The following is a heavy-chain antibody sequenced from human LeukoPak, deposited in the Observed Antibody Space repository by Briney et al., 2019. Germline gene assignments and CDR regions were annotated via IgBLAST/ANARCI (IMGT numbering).Heavy chain of an antibody. V-gene: IGHV5-51*01. Sequence: GASLQISCKGSGYSFTSYWIGWVRQLPGKGLEWMGIIYPGDSDTKYSPSFQGQVTISADKSISTAYLQWSSLKASDTAMYYCARHDRYSGSYDWGQGTLVTVSS. J-gene: IGHJ4*02. CDR3: ARHDRYSGSYD. D-gene: IGHD1-26*01. CDR2: IYPGDSDT. CDR1: GYSFTSYW.